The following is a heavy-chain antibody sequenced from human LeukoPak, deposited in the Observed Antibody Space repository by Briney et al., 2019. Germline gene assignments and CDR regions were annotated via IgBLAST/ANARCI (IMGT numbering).Heavy chain of an antibody. J-gene: IGHJ6*02. CDR3: ARFECSGGSCYAGQDYYGMDV. D-gene: IGHD2-15*01. CDR2: IYYSGST. CDR1: GGSISSYY. V-gene: IGHV4-59*01. Sequence: SETLSLTCTVSGGSISSYYWSWIRQPPGKGLEWIGYIYYSGSTNYNPSLKSRVTISVDTSKNQFSLKLSSVTAADTAVYYCARFECSGGSCYAGQDYYGMDVWDQGTTVTVSS.